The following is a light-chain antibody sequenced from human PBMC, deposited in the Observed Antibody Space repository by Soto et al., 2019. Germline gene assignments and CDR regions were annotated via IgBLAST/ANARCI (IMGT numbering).Light chain of an antibody. CDR1: QTISTW. CDR2: DAS. CDR3: QQYTNTNNPWM. Sequence: DIQVTQSPPTLSASVGDGVTITCRAIQTISTWMAWYQQKPGKAPKLLVYDASTLQSGVASRFSGSGSGTEFTLIISGLQPDDSATYYCQQYTNTNNPWMFGQGTKVDIK. V-gene: IGKV1-5*01. J-gene: IGKJ1*01.